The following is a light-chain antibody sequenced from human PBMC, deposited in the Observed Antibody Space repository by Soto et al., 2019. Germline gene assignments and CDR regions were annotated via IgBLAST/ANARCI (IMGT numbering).Light chain of an antibody. CDR3: QQYGSSPR. CDR2: FAS. CDR1: QSVYSNY. Sequence: EIVVTQSPGTLSLSPVERATLSCMASQSVYSNYVAWYQQKPGQAPRLLIYFASRRATGIPDRFSGSGSGTDFTLTISRVEPEDFAVYYCQQYGSSPRFGQGTKVDIK. V-gene: IGKV3-20*01. J-gene: IGKJ1*01.